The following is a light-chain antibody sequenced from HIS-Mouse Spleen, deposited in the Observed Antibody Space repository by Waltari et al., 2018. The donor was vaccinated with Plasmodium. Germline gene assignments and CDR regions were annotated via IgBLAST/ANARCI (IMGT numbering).Light chain of an antibody. CDR1: QSVSSY. Sequence: EIVMTQSPATLSLSPAERATLSCRASQSVSSYLAWYQQKPRQAPRLLIYDASNRATRSPAGCSGSRSGTDYTLTISSREPEDFAVYYCQQRSNWPRVLTFGGGTKVEIK. V-gene: IGKV3-11*01. CDR2: DAS. J-gene: IGKJ4*02. CDR3: QQRSNWPRVLT.